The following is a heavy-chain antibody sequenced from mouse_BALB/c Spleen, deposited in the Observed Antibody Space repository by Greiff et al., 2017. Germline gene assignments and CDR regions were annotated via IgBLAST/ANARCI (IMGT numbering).Heavy chain of an antibody. CDR3: ARSEGITTRAWFAY. D-gene: IGHD2-4*01. CDR1: GYTFTSYW. Sequence: QVQLKQPGAELVKPGAPVKLSCKASGYTFTSYWMNWVKQRPGRGLEWIGRIDPSDSETHYNQKFKDKATLTVDKSSSTAYIQLSSLTSEDSAVYYCARSEGITTRAWFAYWGQGTLVTVSA. J-gene: IGHJ3*01. V-gene: IGHV1-69*02. CDR2: IDPSDSET.